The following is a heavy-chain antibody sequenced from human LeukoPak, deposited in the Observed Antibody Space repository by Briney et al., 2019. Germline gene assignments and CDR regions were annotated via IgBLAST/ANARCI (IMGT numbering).Heavy chain of an antibody. CDR3: AKADYSTTYFDY. Sequence: PGGSLRLSCAASGFTVSSNYMSWVRQAPGKGLEWVSVIYSGGSTYYADSVKGRFTISRDNSKNTLYLQMNSLRAEDTAVYYCAKADYSTTYFDYWGQGTLVTVSS. CDR1: GFTVSSNY. D-gene: IGHD4-11*01. V-gene: IGHV3-66*02. CDR2: IYSGGST. J-gene: IGHJ4*02.